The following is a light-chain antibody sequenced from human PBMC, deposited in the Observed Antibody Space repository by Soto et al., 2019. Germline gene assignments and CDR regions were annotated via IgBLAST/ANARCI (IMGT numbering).Light chain of an antibody. Sequence: DIQMTQSPSPLSASVGDRVTITCRASQSIYNWWAWYQQKPGKAPNLLIYKASNLESGVPSRFSGSGSGTEFTLTISSLQPADVATYYCQHYNSYPYTFGQGTKLEIK. CDR1: QSIYNW. CDR3: QHYNSYPYT. J-gene: IGKJ2*01. V-gene: IGKV1-5*03. CDR2: KAS.